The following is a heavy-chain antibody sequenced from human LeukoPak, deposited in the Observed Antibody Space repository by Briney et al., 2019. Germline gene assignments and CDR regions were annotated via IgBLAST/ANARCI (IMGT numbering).Heavy chain of an antibody. CDR2: IYTSGST. Sequence: SETLSLTCTVSRDSISSGRYYWSWIRQPAGKGLEWIGRIYTSGSTNYNPSLKSRVTISVDTSKNQFSLKLSSVTAADTAVYYRARGTKDLGGITWYYYMDVWGKGTTVTVSS. CDR1: RDSISSGRYY. CDR3: ARGTKDLGGITWYYYMDV. J-gene: IGHJ6*03. D-gene: IGHD3-10*01. V-gene: IGHV4-61*02.